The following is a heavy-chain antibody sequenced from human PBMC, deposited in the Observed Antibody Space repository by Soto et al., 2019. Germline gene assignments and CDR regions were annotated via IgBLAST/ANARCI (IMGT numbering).Heavy chain of an antibody. CDR3: ASEYGSGSYGYYYGMDV. CDR1: GFTFNNYG. CDR2: ISSSGDTT. D-gene: IGHD3-10*01. Sequence: GGSLRLSCAASGFTFNNYGMTWVRQAPGKGLEWVSGISSSGDTTYYADSVKGRLTVSRDNSKNTLYLQMTSLRAEDTAVYYCASEYGSGSYGYYYGMDVWGQGTTVTVSS. V-gene: IGHV3-23*01. J-gene: IGHJ6*02.